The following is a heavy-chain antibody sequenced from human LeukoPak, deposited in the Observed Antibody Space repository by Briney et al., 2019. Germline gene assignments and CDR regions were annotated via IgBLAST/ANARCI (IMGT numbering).Heavy chain of an antibody. CDR1: GGSISRSIHY. J-gene: IGHJ6*02. Sequence: SETLSLTCAVSGGSISRSIHYWGWVRQSPGKGMEWIPNIDYSGTTYYNPSRRSRFTIAVDTSKNQFPLNLNSATADDTAVYYCMRQEAKSATDFYGMDVWGLGTTVTVSS. V-gene: IGHV4-39*01. CDR3: MRQEAKSATDFYGMDV. CDR2: IDYSGTT.